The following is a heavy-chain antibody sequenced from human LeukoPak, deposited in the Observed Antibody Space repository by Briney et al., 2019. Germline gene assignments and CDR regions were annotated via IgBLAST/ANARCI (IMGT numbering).Heavy chain of an antibody. D-gene: IGHD6-13*01. CDR1: GFTFSSYW. J-gene: IGHJ4*02. Sequence: GGSLRLSCAASGFTFSSYWMHWVRQAPGKGLVWVSRINSDGSSTSYADSVKGRFTISRDNAKNSLYLQMNSLRAEDAAVYYCGSIGSSWYEDYCGQGTLVTVSS. CDR3: GSIGSSWYEDY. V-gene: IGHV3-74*01. CDR2: INSDGSST.